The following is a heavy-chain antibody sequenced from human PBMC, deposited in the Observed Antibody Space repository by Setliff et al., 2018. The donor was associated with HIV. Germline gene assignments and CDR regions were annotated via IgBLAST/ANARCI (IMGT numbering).Heavy chain of an antibody. J-gene: IGHJ4*02. CDR2: ISAGGGGT. Sequence: LRLSCAVSGFTFSGYGMSWVRQASGKGLEWVSGISAGGGGTNYADSLKGRFAVSRDNSNNTLFLQMHNLRADDTAVYYCAKRRVSNIGPGDYWGQGTLVTVSS. D-gene: IGHD3-16*02. V-gene: IGHV3-23*01. CDR1: GFTFSGYG. CDR3: AKRRVSNIGPGDY.